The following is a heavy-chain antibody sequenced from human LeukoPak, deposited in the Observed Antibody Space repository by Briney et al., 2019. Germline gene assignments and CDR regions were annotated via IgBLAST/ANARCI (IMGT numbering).Heavy chain of an antibody. CDR1: GFTVSNNH. CDR3: ARDFPRASSSFFPPYDY. J-gene: IGHJ4*02. Sequence: PGGSLRLSCVASGFTVSNNHVSWVRQAPGKGLEWVSSISSSSSYIYYADSVKGRFTISRDNAKNSLYLQMNSLRAEDTAVYYCARDFPRASSSFFPPYDYWGQGTLVTVSS. CDR2: ISSSSSYI. V-gene: IGHV3-21*01. D-gene: IGHD6-6*01.